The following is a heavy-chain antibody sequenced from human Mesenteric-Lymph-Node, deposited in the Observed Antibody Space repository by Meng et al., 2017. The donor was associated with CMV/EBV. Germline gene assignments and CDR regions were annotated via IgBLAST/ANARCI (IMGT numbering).Heavy chain of an antibody. CDR1: GDSVSSRSYY. CDR2: IYYSGST. J-gene: IGHJ4*02. Sequence: SETLSLTCTVSGDSVSSRSYYWSWIRQAPGRGLEWIGYIYYSGSTNYNPSLKSRVTISVDTSKNQFSLRLSSVSAADTALYYCARDARGLPRLDCWGQGTLVTVSS. CDR3: ARDARGLPRLDC. V-gene: IGHV4-61*01. D-gene: IGHD3-10*01.